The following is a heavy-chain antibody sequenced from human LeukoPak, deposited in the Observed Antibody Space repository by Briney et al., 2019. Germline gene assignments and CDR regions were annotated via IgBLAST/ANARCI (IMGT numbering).Heavy chain of an antibody. J-gene: IGHJ4*02. V-gene: IGHV4-34*01. D-gene: IGHD6-6*01. CDR3: ARVPGIAARLFYFDY. Sequence: SETLSLTCAVYGGSFSDYYWSWIRQPPGKGLEWIGEINHSGSTNYNPSLKSRVTISVDTSKNQFSLKLSSVTAADTAVYYCARVPGIAARLFYFDYWGQGTLVTVSS. CDR1: GGSFSDYY. CDR2: INHSGST.